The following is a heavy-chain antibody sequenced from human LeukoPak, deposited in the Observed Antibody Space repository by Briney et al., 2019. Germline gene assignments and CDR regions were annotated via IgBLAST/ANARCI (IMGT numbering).Heavy chain of an antibody. D-gene: IGHD3-3*01. CDR2: INSDGSST. J-gene: IGHJ4*02. CDR3: GRDFWSGYQGGYDY. Sequence: GGSLRLSCAASGFTFISYWMHWVRQAPGKGLVWVSRINSDGSSTSYADSVKGRFTISRDNAKNTLYLQMNSLRAEDTAVYYCGRDFWSGYQGGYDYWGQGTLVTVSS. CDR1: GFTFISYW. V-gene: IGHV3-74*01.